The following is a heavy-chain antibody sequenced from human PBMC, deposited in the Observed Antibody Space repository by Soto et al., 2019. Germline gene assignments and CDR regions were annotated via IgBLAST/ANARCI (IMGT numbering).Heavy chain of an antibody. CDR1: GYSFTRYW. V-gene: IGHV5-51*01. J-gene: IGHJ4*02. CDR3: ARLYEKDYFDY. D-gene: IGHD3-16*01. Sequence: GESHNISCKGSGYSFTRYWIGWVRQMPGKGLEWMGIIYPGDSDTRYSPSFQGQVTISADKSISTAYLQWSSLKASDTAMYYCARLYEKDYFDYWGQGTLVTVSS. CDR2: IYPGDSDT.